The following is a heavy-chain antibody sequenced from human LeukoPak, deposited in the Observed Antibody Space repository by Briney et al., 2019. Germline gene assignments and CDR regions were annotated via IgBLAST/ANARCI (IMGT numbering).Heavy chain of an antibody. CDR1: GGSISSSSHY. Sequence: SETLSLTCAVSGGSISSSSHYWGWIRQPPGKGLEWIGSIYYSGSTYYNPSLKSRVTISVDTSKNQFSLKLSSVTAADTAVYYCARGAWGYCSSTSCYGEDWGQGTLVTVSS. D-gene: IGHD2-2*01. CDR2: IYYSGST. V-gene: IGHV4-39*07. J-gene: IGHJ4*02. CDR3: ARGAWGYCSSTSCYGED.